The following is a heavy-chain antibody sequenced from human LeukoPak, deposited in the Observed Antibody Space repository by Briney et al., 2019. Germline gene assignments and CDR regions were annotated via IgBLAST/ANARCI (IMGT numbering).Heavy chain of an antibody. CDR1: GGSISSYY. Sequence: SETLSLTCTVSGGSISSYYWSWIRQPPGKGLEWIGYIYYSGSTNYNPSLRTRVTISVDASRNQFSLNLSSVTAADTAVYYCVARYGSGSQFLDYWGQGTLVTVSS. J-gene: IGHJ4*02. V-gene: IGHV4-59*08. CDR2: IYYSGST. CDR3: VARYGSGSQFLDY. D-gene: IGHD3-10*01.